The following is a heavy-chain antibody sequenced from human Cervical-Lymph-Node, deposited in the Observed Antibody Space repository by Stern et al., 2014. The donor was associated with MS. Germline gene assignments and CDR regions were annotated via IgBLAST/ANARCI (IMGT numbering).Heavy chain of an antibody. Sequence: VQLVESGGGVVKPGRSLRLSCAASGFSFRRYAMHWVRQAPGKGLEWVALIWYDGSNPYYADSVTGRFTISRDNFKNTLYLQMNSLRAEDTAVYYCASAYSSSHYYFDYWGQGTLVTVSS. J-gene: IGHJ4*02. D-gene: IGHD6-13*01. V-gene: IGHV3-33*01. CDR2: IWYDGSNP. CDR1: GFSFRRYA. CDR3: ASAYSSSHYYFDY.